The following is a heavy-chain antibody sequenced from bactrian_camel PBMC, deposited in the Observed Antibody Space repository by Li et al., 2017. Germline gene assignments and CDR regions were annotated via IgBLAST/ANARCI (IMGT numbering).Heavy chain of an antibody. CDR1: GVTYNIYC. J-gene: IGHJ6*01. CDR3: AAEDSDGTCDAICAGGYCNVDWRYGY. CDR2: IDSDGST. D-gene: IGHD2*01. V-gene: IGHV3S67*01. Sequence: VQLVESGGGSAQAGGSLRPSCVASGVTYNIYCMGWFRQPPGKEREGVVIIDSDGSTGYEDSVKGRFTISRDNAKKTLYLRMDNLKPEDTAAYYCAAEDSDGTCDAICAGGYCNVDWRYGYWGQGTQVTVS.